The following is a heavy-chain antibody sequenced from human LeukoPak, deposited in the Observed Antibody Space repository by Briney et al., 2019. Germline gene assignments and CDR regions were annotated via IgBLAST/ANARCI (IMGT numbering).Heavy chain of an antibody. CDR2: IYYSGST. CDR1: GGSISSYY. V-gene: IGHV4-59*01. D-gene: IGHD4-17*01. Sequence: SETLSLTCTVSGGSISSYYWSWIRQPPGKGLEWIGYIYYSGSTNYNPSLKSRVTISVDTSKNQFSLKLSSVTAADTAVYYCARGYSDKERHTTTVTTTGVGGSFDYWGQGTLVTVSS. CDR3: ARGYSDKERHTTTVTTTGVGGSFDY. J-gene: IGHJ4*02.